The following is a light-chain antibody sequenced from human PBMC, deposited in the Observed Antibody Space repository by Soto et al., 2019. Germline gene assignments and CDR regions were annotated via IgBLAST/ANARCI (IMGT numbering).Light chain of an antibody. Sequence: DIQMTQSPSSLSASVGDRVTITCRASQSISNFLNWYQQKPGKAPKLLIYGASSLPSGVPSRFSGSGSGTDFSLTISSLQPEDFATYYCQQTYNTPAFGGGTKVEIK. CDR3: QQTYNTPA. J-gene: IGKJ4*01. CDR2: GAS. V-gene: IGKV1-39*01. CDR1: QSISNF.